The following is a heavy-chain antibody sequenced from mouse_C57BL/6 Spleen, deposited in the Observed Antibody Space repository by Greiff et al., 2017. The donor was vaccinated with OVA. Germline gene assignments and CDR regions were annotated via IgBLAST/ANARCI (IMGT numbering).Heavy chain of an antibody. CDR1: GFTFSSYA. CDR3: ARYTGCSVPYYFDY. D-gene: IGHD1-1*01. J-gene: IGHJ2*01. V-gene: IGHV5-4*01. CDR2: ISDGGSYT. Sequence: EVHLVESGGGLVKPGGSLKLSCAASGFTFSSYAMSWVRQTPEKRLEWVATISDGGSYTYYPDNVKGRFTISRDNAKNNLYLQMSQLKSEDTAMYYGARYTGCSVPYYFDYWGQGTTLTVSS.